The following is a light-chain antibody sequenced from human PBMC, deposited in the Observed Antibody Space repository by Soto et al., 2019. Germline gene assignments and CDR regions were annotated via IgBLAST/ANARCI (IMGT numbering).Light chain of an antibody. V-gene: IGKV1-5*03. CDR1: QSISGW. Sequence: DIQRTQSPSTLSASVGDRVTITCRASQSISGWLPWYQQKPGKAPKLLIYKASSLESGVPSRFSGSGSGTEFTLTSSILQPDDFATYYCQQDNSYPFTFGPGTKVDIK. CDR3: QQDNSYPFT. CDR2: KAS. J-gene: IGKJ3*01.